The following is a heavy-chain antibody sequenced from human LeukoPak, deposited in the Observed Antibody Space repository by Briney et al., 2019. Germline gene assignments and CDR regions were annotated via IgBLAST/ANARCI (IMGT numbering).Heavy chain of an antibody. CDR2: IYFRGST. D-gene: IGHD3-9*01. CDR3: AGLGLTGKVES. V-gene: IGHV4-39*01. Sequence: SETLSLTCTVSGGSINNNGYYWGWIRQPPGKGLEWIGNIYFRGSTYYNPSLKSRVTMSVDTSKNQFSLKLSSVTAADTSVNYCAGLGLTGKVESWGQGTLVTVSS. J-gene: IGHJ4*02. CDR1: GGSINNNGYY.